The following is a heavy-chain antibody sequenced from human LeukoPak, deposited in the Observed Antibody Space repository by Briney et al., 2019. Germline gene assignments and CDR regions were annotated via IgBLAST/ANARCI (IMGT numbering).Heavy chain of an antibody. V-gene: IGHV4-34*01. Sequence: PSETLSLTCAVYGGSFSGYYWSWIRQPPGKGLEWIGEINHSGSTNYNPSLKSRVTISVDTSKNQFSLKLSSVTAADTAMYYCARGRPYYYDSSGYYYYYWGQGTLVTVSS. D-gene: IGHD3-22*01. CDR2: INHSGST. CDR1: GGSFSGYY. J-gene: IGHJ4*02. CDR3: ARGRPYYYDSSGYYYYY.